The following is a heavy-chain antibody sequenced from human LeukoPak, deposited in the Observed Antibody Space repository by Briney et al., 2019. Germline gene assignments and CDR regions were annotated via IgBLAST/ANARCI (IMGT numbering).Heavy chain of an antibody. Sequence: ASVKVSCKASGYTFTSYDINWVRQATGQGLEWMGWMNPNSGNTGYAQKFQGRVTMTRDTSISTAYMELSSLRSEDTAVYYCARGNRSMVQGVIVYWGQGTLVTVSS. V-gene: IGHV1-8*01. CDR1: GYTFTSYD. CDR2: MNPNSGNT. CDR3: ARGNRSMVQGVIVY. D-gene: IGHD3-10*01. J-gene: IGHJ4*02.